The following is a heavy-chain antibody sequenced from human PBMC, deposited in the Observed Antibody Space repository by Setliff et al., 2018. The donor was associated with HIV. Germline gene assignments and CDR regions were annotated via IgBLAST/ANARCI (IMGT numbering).Heavy chain of an antibody. CDR3: ARASGGNSVENGFDI. Sequence: GASVKVSCKASGYTFTDYYVHWVRQAPGQGLEWMGWIRPYNGNTNYAQKFHGRVTMTTDASTRTAYMEMRGLTYNDTAVYYCARASGGNSVENGFDIWGQGTMVTVSS. D-gene: IGHD1-26*01. J-gene: IGHJ3*02. V-gene: IGHV1-18*04. CDR1: GYTFTDYY. CDR2: IRPYNGNT.